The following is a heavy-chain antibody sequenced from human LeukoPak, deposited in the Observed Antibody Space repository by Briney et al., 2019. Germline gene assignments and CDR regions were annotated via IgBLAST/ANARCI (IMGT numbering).Heavy chain of an antibody. D-gene: IGHD3-10*02. CDR3: ARAKNYARGAFDI. CDR1: GFTFSSYA. Sequence: GGSLRLSCAASGFTFSSYAMHWVRQAPGKGLEYVSAISSNGGSTYYTNSVKGRFTISRDNSKNTLYLQMGSLRAEDMAVYYCARAKNYARGAFDIWGQGTMVTVSS. J-gene: IGHJ3*02. CDR2: ISSNGGST. V-gene: IGHV3-64*01.